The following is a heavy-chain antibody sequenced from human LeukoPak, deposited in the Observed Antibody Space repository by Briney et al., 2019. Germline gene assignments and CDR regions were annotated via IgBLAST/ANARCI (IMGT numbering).Heavy chain of an antibody. CDR3: AKDLRGGPLRYFHP. V-gene: IGHV3-48*01. J-gene: IGHJ5*02. D-gene: IGHD2/OR15-2a*01. CDR1: GFTLSSYS. CDR2: ISGSSTI. Sequence: GGSLRLSCEASGFTLSSYSMSWVRQAPGKGLEWVSYISGSSTIYYANSVKGRFTISRDSSKSTLDLQMNSLRAEDTAVYHCAKDLRGGPLRYFHPWGQGTPVTVSS.